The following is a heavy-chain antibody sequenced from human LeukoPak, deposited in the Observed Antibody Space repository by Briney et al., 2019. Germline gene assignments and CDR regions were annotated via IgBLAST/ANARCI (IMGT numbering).Heavy chain of an antibody. D-gene: IGHD3-10*01. CDR1: GFTFSSYG. J-gene: IGHJ3*02. CDR2: ISYDGRDK. CDR3: AKGIYMIRGVIHHDAFDI. Sequence: GGSLRLSCAASGFTFSSYGMHWVRQAPGKGLEWVAVISYDGRDKYYADSVKGQFTISRDNSKNTLYLQVNSLRAEDTAVYYCAKGIYMIRGVIHHDAFDIWDQGTMVIVSS. V-gene: IGHV3-30*18.